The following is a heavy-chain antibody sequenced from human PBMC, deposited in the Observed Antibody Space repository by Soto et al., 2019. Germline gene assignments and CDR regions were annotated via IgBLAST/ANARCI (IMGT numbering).Heavy chain of an antibody. CDR1: GLTFSSYA. CDR2: ISYDGSNK. Sequence: GGSLRLSCAASGLTFSSYAMHWVRQAPGKGLEWVAVISYDGSNKYYADSVKGRFTISRDNSKNTLYLQMNSLRAEDTAVYYCARDSLTGLKNDYWGQGTLVTVSS. V-gene: IGHV3-30-3*01. D-gene: IGHD6-19*01. CDR3: ARDSLTGLKNDY. J-gene: IGHJ4*02.